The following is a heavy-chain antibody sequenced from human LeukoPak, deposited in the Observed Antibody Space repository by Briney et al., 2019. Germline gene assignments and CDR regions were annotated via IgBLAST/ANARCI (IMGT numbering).Heavy chain of an antibody. CDR1: GGSFSGYY. Sequence: PSETLSLTCAVYGGSFSGYYWSWIRQPPGKGLEWIGEINHSGSTNYNPSLKSRVTISVDTSKNQFSLKLSSVTAADTAVYYCARGGGGIVVVPAAISYFDYWGQGTLVTVSS. J-gene: IGHJ4*02. V-gene: IGHV4-34*01. CDR3: ARGGGGIVVVPAAISYFDY. CDR2: INHSGST. D-gene: IGHD2-2*01.